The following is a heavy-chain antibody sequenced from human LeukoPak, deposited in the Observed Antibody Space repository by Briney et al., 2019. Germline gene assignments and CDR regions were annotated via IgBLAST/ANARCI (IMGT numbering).Heavy chain of an antibody. D-gene: IGHD3-10*01. CDR3: ASPPSGSYYPFDY. CDR2: ISYDGSNK. J-gene: IGHJ4*02. V-gene: IGHV3-30*04. Sequence: PGGSLRHSCAASGFTFSSYAMHWVRQAPGKGLEWVAVISYDGSNKYYADSVKGRFTISRDNSKNTLYLQMNSLRAEDTAVYCSASPPSGSYYPFDYWGQGTLVTVSS. CDR1: GFTFSSYA.